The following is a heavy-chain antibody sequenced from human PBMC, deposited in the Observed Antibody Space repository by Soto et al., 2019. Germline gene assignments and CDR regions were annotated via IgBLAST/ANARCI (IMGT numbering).Heavy chain of an antibody. V-gene: IGHV1-18*01. CDR2: ISAYNGNT. CDR3: AREGSSTYYDFWSGGNWFDP. D-gene: IGHD3-3*01. CDR1: GYTLTSYG. Sequence: ASVKVSCKASGYTLTSYGISWVRQAPGQGLEWMGWISAYNGNTNYAQKLQGRVTMTTDTSTSTAYMELRSLRSDDTAVYYCAREGSSTYYDFWSGGNWFDPWGQGTLVTVSS. J-gene: IGHJ5*02.